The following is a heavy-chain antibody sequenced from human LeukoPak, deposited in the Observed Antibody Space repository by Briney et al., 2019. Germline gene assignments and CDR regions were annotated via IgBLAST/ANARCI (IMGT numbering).Heavy chain of an antibody. V-gene: IGHV3-23*01. J-gene: IGHJ4*02. Sequence: GGSLGFSCAASGFTFSSYAMSWVRQAPGKGLEWVSAISGSGGSTYYADSVEGRFTISRDNSKNTLYLQMNSLRAEDTAVYYCAKARYPSYYFDYWGQGTLVTVSS. CDR1: GFTFSSYA. CDR2: ISGSGGST. CDR3: AKARYPSYYFDY. D-gene: IGHD3-9*01.